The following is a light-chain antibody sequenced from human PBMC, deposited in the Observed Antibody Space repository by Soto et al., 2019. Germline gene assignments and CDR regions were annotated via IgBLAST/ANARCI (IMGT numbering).Light chain of an antibody. CDR2: EVS. CDR3: SSYTSSSTRVV. Sequence: QSVLTQPASLSGSPGQSITISCTGTSSDIGAYDYVSWYQQHPGKAPKLIIHEVSNRPSGVSNRFSGSKSGNTASLTISGLQAEDEADYYCSSYTSSSTRVVFGGGTKVTVL. V-gene: IGLV2-14*01. CDR1: SSDIGAYDY. J-gene: IGLJ2*01.